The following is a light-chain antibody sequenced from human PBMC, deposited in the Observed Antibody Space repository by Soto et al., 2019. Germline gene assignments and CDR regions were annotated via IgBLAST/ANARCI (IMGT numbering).Light chain of an antibody. CDR1: QSVSGSY. Sequence: EIVLTQSPGTLSLSPGERATLSCRASQSVSGSYLAWYQQKPGQAPRLLIYGASSRATGIPDRFSGSGSGTDFTLTISSLEPEDFAVYYCQKYGSSPPITFGQGTRLEIK. J-gene: IGKJ5*01. CDR3: QKYGSSPPIT. V-gene: IGKV3-20*01. CDR2: GAS.